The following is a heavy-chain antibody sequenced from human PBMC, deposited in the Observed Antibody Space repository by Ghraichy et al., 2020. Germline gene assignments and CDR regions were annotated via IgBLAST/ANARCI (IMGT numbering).Heavy chain of an antibody. CDR3: AREGRRTMTYDY. CDR1: GGSISSSSYY. Sequence: SETLSLTCTVSGGSISSSSYYWGWIRQPPGKGLEWIGSIYYSGSTYYNPSLKSRVTISVDTSKNQFSLKLSSVTAADTAVYYCAREGRRTMTYDYWGQGTLVTVSS. CDR2: IYYSGST. D-gene: IGHD3-22*01. V-gene: IGHV4-39*02. J-gene: IGHJ4*02.